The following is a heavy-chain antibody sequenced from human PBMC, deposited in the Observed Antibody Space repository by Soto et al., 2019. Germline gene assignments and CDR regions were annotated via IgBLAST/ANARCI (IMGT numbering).Heavy chain of an antibody. D-gene: IGHD5-12*01. CDR1: GFTFSDYY. CDR3: ARVFPRSGYDLYYYGMDV. V-gene: IGHV3-11*01. CDR2: ISSSRSTI. Sequence: QVQLVESGGGLVKPGGSLRLSCAASGFTFSDYYMSWIRQAPGKGLEWVSYISSSRSTIYYADSVKGRFTISRDNAKNPLYLQMNSLRAEDSAVYYCARVFPRSGYDLYYYGMDVWGQGTTVTVSS. J-gene: IGHJ6*02.